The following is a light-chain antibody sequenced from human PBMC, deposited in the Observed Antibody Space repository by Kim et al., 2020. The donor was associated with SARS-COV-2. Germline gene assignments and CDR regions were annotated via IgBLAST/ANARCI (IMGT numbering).Light chain of an antibody. J-gene: IGKJ2*01. CDR1: QSIGSSY. CDR3: LQYGSSPMYT. V-gene: IGKV3-20*01. CDR2: GAS. Sequence: SAGERGTLSFRSSQSIGSSYLAWYQQKRRQAHGLLIYGASSGDAGTPNRFSGSGCGTDFTLTISRLEPEDFAVYYCLQYGSSPMYTCGQETKLEI.